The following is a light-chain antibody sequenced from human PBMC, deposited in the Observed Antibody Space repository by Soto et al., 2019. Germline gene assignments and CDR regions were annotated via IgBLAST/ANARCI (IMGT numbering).Light chain of an antibody. Sequence: ILMTQSPVTLSVSPGDSATLSCRASQCIGSNLACYQQKPGQSPRLLIYAAPTRVTGLPGRFSGRGSGTEFTLTISGLQSEDFAIYYCQHYTNWPPITFGQGTRLEIK. CDR1: QCIGSN. CDR3: QHYTNWPPIT. J-gene: IGKJ5*01. CDR2: AAP. V-gene: IGKV3-15*01.